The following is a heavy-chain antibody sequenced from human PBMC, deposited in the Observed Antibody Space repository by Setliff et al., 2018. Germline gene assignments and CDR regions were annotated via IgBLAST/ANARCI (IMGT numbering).Heavy chain of an antibody. CDR2: IYYSGST. CDR3: ARAPRYFDPTGSYFDY. Sequence: PSETLSLTCTVSGGSISTYYWSWIRQPPGKGLEWIGYIYYSGSTNYNPSLKSRVTISVDTSKNQFSLKLNSVTAADTAVYYCARAPRYFDPTGSYFDYWGQGTLVTVSS. CDR1: GGSISTYY. J-gene: IGHJ4*02. D-gene: IGHD3-9*01. V-gene: IGHV4-59*12.